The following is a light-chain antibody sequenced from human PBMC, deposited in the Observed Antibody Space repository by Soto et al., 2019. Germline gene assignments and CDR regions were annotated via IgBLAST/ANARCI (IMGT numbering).Light chain of an antibody. Sequence: EIVLTQSPATLSLSPGERATLSCRASQSISSYLAWYQQKPGQAPRLLIYDVSNRAPGIPARFSGSGSGTDFTLTISSLEPEDFAVYYCQQRSNWPPFTFGHGTKVDI. CDR3: QQRSNWPPFT. CDR2: DVS. V-gene: IGKV3-11*01. J-gene: IGKJ3*01. CDR1: QSISSY.